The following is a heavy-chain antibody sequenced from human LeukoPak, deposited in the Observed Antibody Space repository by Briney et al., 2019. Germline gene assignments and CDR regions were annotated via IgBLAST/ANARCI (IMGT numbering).Heavy chain of an antibody. CDR1: GGSFSGYY. CDR2: INHSGST. CDR3: ARGTINAYYYYFVMDV. J-gene: IGHJ6*02. D-gene: IGHD2-21*01. Sequence: SETLSLTCAVYGGSFSGYYWSWIRQPPGKGLEWIGEINHSGSTDYNPSLQSRVTISVDTSKNQFSLKLSSVTAAGTALYYCARGTINAYYYYFVMDVWGQGTTVTVSS. V-gene: IGHV4-34*01.